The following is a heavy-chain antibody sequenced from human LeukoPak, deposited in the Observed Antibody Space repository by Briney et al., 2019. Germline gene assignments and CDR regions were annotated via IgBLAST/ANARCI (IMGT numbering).Heavy chain of an antibody. Sequence: PSETLSLTCTVSGGSISSYYWSWIRQPAGKGLEWIGRIYTSGSTNYNPSLKSRVTMSVDTSKNQFSLKLSSVTAADTAVHYCAKDPDYYDSSGYGYWGQGTLVTVSS. CDR2: IYTSGST. CDR1: GGSISSYY. CDR3: AKDPDYYDSSGYGY. V-gene: IGHV4-4*07. J-gene: IGHJ4*02. D-gene: IGHD3-22*01.